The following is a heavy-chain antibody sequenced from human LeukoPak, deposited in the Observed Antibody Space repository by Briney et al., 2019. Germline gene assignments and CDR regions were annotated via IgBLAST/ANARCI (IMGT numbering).Heavy chain of an antibody. CDR1: GFTFSSYS. D-gene: IGHD1-26*01. CDR3: ARDEGWELRGFDY. Sequence: GGSLRLSCAASGFTFSSYSMNWVRQAPGKGLEWVSSISSSSSYIYYADSVKGRFTISRDNAKNSLYLQMTSLRAEDTAVYYCARDEGWELRGFDYWGQGTLVTVSS. CDR2: ISSSSSYI. J-gene: IGHJ4*02. V-gene: IGHV3-21*01.